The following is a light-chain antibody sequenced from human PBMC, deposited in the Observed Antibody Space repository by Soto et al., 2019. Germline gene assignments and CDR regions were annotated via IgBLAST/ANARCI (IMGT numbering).Light chain of an antibody. J-gene: IGKJ1*01. CDR2: GAS. CDR1: QSVSSSY. CDR3: QQYGDLPPT. Sequence: EVVLTQSPGTLSLSPGERATLSCRASQSVSSSYLAWYQHKRGQAPRLLMYGASSRATGVPDRFSGWGSGTDFTLTISRLEPEDFVVYHCQQYGDLPPTFGQGTKVDI. V-gene: IGKV3-20*01.